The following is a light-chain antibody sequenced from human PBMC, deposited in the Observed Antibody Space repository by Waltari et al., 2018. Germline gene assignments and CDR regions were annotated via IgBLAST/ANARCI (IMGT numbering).Light chain of an antibody. CDR1: NLGGET. V-gene: IGLV3-21*02. CDR3: QVWDRTNKYFV. CDR2: EDS. Sequence: SYVLTQPPSVSVAPGPTARNTCGGKNLGGETVHWYQQKPGQAPILVFYEDSDRPSGVPERFSGSKSGNTATLTISRVEAGDEAAYHCQVWDRTNKYFVFGGGTKMTVL. J-gene: IGLJ2*01.